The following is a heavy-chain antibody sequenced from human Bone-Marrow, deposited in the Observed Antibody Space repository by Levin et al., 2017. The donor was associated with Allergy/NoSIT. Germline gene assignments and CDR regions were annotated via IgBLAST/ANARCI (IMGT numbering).Heavy chain of an antibody. D-gene: IGHD1-26*01. CDR2: IYYSGST. V-gene: IGHV4-59*01. CDR3: ARSRRWELLGVFDY. J-gene: IGHJ4*02. Sequence: GSLRLSCTVSGGSISSYYWSWIRQPPGKGLEWIGYIYYSGSTNYNPSLKSRVTISVDTSKNQFSLKLSSVTAADTAVYYCARSRRWELLGVFDYWGQGTLVTVSS. CDR1: GGSISSYY.